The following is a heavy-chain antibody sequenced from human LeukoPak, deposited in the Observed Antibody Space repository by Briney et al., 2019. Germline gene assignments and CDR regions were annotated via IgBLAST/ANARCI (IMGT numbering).Heavy chain of an antibody. CDR2: IYHSGST. Sequence: PSETLSLTCTVSGYPIRTGYYWAWIRQPPGKGLEWIGSIYHSGSTYYNPSLKSRVTISVDTSKNQFSLKLSSVTAADTAVYYCARVDWNWELYIFDYWGQGTLVTVSS. J-gene: IGHJ4*02. D-gene: IGHD1-7*01. V-gene: IGHV4-38-2*02. CDR3: ARVDWNWELYIFDY. CDR1: GYPIRTGYY.